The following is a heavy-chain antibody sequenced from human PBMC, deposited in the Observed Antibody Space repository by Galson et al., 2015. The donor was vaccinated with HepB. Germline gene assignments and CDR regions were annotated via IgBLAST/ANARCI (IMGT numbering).Heavy chain of an antibody. CDR1: GFTFSSYS. J-gene: IGHJ4*02. D-gene: IGHD6-6*01. CDR2: ISSSSSYI. Sequence: SLRLSCAASGFTFSSYSMNWVRQAPGKGLEWVSSISSSSSYIYYADSVKGRFTISRDNAKNSLYLQMNSLRAEDTAVYYCARAPGPSSSSQVDYWGQGALVTVSS. V-gene: IGHV3-21*01. CDR3: ARAPGPSSSSQVDY.